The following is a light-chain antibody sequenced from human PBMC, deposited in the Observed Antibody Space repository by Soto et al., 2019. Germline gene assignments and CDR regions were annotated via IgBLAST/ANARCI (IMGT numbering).Light chain of an antibody. CDR3: QQYGSSPPYT. V-gene: IGKV3-20*01. Sequence: EIVLTQSPGTLSLSPGERATLSCRASQSVSSSYLAWYQQKPGQAPRLLIYGASSRATGIPDRFSGSGSGTDFTLTISRLEPEVFAVYYCQQYGSSPPYTFGQGTELEIK. J-gene: IGKJ2*01. CDR1: QSVSSSY. CDR2: GAS.